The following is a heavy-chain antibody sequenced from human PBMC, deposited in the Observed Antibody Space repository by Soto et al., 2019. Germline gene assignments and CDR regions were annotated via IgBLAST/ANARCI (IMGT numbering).Heavy chain of an antibody. V-gene: IGHV1-69*13. CDR1: GGTFSSYA. J-gene: IGHJ6*02. D-gene: IGHD6-19*01. CDR2: IIPIFGTA. CDR3: ARVRVSSGWGNYYYYYGMDV. Sequence: GASVKVSCKASGGTFSSYAISWVRQAPGQGLEWMGGIIPIFGTANYAQKFQGRVTITADESTSTAYMELSSLRSEDTAVYYCARVRVSSGWGNYYYYYGMDVWGQGTTVTVSS.